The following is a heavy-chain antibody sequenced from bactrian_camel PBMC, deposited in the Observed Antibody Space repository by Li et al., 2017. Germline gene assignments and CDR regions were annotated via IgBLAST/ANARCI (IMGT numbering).Heavy chain of an antibody. V-gene: IGHV3S6*01. CDR2: TDNDGIA. Sequence: VQLVESGGGSVQTGGSLRLSCAVSGLNQRTYCMGWFRQAPGEEREGVASTDNDGIAMYRDSVRGRFTISLDNANKTLYLQMNSLRPEDTAMYYCAAEVHDPQYDYCSGSYWPDNYNYWGQGTQVTVS. CDR1: GLNQRTYC. J-gene: IGHJ4*01. CDR3: AAEVHDPQYDYCSGSYWPDNYNY. D-gene: IGHD3*01.